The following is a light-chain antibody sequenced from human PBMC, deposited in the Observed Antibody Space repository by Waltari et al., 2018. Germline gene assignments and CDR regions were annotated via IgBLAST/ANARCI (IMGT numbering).Light chain of an antibody. CDR2: EGN. Sequence: QSALTQPASVSGSPGQSITISCTGTSSDVGTYNFSSWYQQNPGKTPKLMIYEGNKRPSWVSNRCSASKAGNTASLTISGLEAEDEADYYCDSYAGSGTWVFGGGTKLTVL. CDR3: DSYAGSGTWV. V-gene: IGLV2-23*01. CDR1: SSDVGTYNF. J-gene: IGLJ3*02.